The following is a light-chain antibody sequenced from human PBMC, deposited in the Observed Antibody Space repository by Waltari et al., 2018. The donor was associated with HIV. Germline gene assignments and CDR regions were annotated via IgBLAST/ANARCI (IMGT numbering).Light chain of an antibody. CDR2: GSS. V-gene: IGKV1-39*01. CDR1: QGISTY. CDR3: QQSHSVPWT. J-gene: IGKJ1*01. Sequence: DIQVTQSPTSLSAYVGQTVIISCRASQGISTYLNWYQKTGGKAPKLLIFGSSNLQSGVPSRFSGSGSGTDFTLIIRSLQPEDFASYFCQQSHSVPWTFGRGTNVEV.